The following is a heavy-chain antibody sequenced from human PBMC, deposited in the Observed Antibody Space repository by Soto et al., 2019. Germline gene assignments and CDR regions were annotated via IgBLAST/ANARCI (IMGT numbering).Heavy chain of an antibody. CDR1: GFTFSSYG. Sequence: QVQLVESGGGVVQPGRSLRLSCAASGFTFSSYGMHWVRQAPGKGLEWVAVISYDGSDKYYADSVKGRFTISRDNSNNALYLQMDSLSAEDTAVYYCAKGVVVATTHFQHWGQGNLVTVSS. CDR2: ISYDGSDK. D-gene: IGHD2-15*01. J-gene: IGHJ1*01. CDR3: AKGVVVATTHFQH. V-gene: IGHV3-30*18.